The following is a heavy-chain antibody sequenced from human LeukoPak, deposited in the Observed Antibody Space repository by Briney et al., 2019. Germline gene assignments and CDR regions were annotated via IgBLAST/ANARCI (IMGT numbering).Heavy chain of an antibody. CDR3: ARDFGTLNYPAFDI. J-gene: IGHJ3*02. V-gene: IGHV3-64*01. CDR1: GFTFRSYA. CDR2: ISSNGGST. D-gene: IGHD5-24*01. Sequence: GGSLRLSCAASGFTFRSYAMHWVRQAPGKGLEYVSAISSNGGSTYYANSVKGRFTISRDNSKNTLYLQMGSLRAEDMAVYYCARDFGTLNYPAFDIWGQGTMVTVSS.